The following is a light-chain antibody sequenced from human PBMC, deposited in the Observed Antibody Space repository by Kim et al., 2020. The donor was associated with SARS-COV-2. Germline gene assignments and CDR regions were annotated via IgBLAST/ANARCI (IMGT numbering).Light chain of an antibody. CDR1: TGAVTSGYD. CDR3: LLYYGGAQSRV. V-gene: IGLV7-43*01. Sequence: GTVKRTCASSTGAVTSGYDPKWFQRKPGQAPRALIYSKSNKHSWTPARVSGSLLGGKAALTLSGVQPEDEAEYYCLLYYGGAQSRVFGGGTQLTVL. J-gene: IGLJ3*02. CDR2: SKS.